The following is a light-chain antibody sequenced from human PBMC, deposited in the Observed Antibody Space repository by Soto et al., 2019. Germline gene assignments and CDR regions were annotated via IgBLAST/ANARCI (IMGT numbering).Light chain of an antibody. Sequence: DIPMTQSPSTLSASVGDRGTITCRASQTLSSGLAWYQQKPGKAPKVLIYDASTLESGVPSRFSGSGSGTEFTLTISGLQPDDFATYYCQQYKSYKTFGQGNKVEIK. J-gene: IGKJ1*01. CDR2: DAS. V-gene: IGKV1-5*01. CDR3: QQYKSYKT. CDR1: QTLSSG.